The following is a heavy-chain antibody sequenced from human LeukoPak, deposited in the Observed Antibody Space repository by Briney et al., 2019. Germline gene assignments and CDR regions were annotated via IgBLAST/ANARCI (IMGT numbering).Heavy chain of an antibody. V-gene: IGHV3-30-3*01. CDR2: ISYDGSNK. CDR3: ARVRWLQFVTVDY. Sequence: PGGSLRLSCAASGFTFSSYAMHWVRQAPGKGLEWVAVISYDGSNKYYADSVKGRFTISRDNSKNTLCLQMNSLRAEDTAVYYCARVRWLQFVTVDYWGQGTLVTVSS. J-gene: IGHJ4*02. CDR1: GFTFSSYA. D-gene: IGHD5-24*01.